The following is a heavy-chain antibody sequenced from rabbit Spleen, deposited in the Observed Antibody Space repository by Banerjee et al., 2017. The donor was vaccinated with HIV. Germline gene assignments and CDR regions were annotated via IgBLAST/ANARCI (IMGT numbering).Heavy chain of an antibody. V-gene: IGHV1S45*01. CDR2: IGTGTGTT. CDR1: GFSFSSSYY. J-gene: IGHJ4*01. CDR3: ASAYSDTNFNL. D-gene: IGHD6-1*01. Sequence: QEQLEEWGGGLVTPGAALTLTCTASGFSFSSSYYLSWVRQAPVKWLEWIGCIGTGTGTTFYASWAKVRFTISKTSSVTVTMQMTSLTAADTDSYAWASAYSDTNFNLWGQGTLVTVS.